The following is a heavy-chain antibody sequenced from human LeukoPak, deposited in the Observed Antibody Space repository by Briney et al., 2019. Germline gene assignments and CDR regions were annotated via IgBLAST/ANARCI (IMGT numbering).Heavy chain of an antibody. CDR1: GGSFSGYY. V-gene: IGHV4-59*01. CDR3: ARAYGDDTFDY. CDR2: IYYSGST. D-gene: IGHD4-17*01. J-gene: IGHJ4*02. Sequence: PSETLSLTCAVYGGSFSGYYWSWIRQPPGKGLEWIGYIYYSGSTNYNPSLKSRVTISVDTSKNQFSLKLSSVTAADTAVYYCARAYGDDTFDYWGQGTLVTVSS.